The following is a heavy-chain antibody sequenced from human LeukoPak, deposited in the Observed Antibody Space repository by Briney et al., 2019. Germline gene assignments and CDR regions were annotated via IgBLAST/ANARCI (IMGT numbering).Heavy chain of an antibody. V-gene: IGHV3-23*01. CDR2: ISGSGGST. CDR3: AKDSPSCGDYDY. Sequence: PGGSLGLSCAASGFTFSSYAMSWVRQAPGKGLEWVSAISGSGGSTYYADSVKGRFTISRDSSKNTLYLQMNSLRAEDTAVYYRAKDSPSCGDYDYWGQGTLVTVSS. J-gene: IGHJ4*02. CDR1: GFTFSSYA. D-gene: IGHD4-17*01.